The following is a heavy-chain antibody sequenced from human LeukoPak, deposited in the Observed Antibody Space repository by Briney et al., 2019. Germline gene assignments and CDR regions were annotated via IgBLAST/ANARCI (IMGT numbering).Heavy chain of an antibody. CDR3: AAFIVVPAAPFDP. CDR2: INTDGGST. CDR1: GFTFSSYW. J-gene: IGHJ5*02. V-gene: IGHV3-74*01. D-gene: IGHD2-2*01. Sequence: GGSLRLSCAASGFTFSSYWMHWVRQAPGKGLVWVSRINTDGGSTSYADSVKGRFTISRDNAKNTLYLQMNSLRAEDTAVYYCAAFIVVPAAPFDPWGQGTLVTVSS.